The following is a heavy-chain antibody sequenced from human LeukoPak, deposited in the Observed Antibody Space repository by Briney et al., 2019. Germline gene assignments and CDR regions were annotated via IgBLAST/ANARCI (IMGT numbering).Heavy chain of an antibody. CDR3: AELGITMIGGV. CDR1: GFTFSSYW. D-gene: IGHD3-10*02. J-gene: IGHJ6*04. CDR2: IKQDGSEK. V-gene: IGHV3-7*01. Sequence: GGSLRLSCAASGFTFSSYWMSRVSQAPGKGLEWVANIKQDGSEKYYVDSVKGRFTISRDNAKNSLYLQMNSLRAEDTAVYYCAELGITMIGGVWGKGTTVTISS.